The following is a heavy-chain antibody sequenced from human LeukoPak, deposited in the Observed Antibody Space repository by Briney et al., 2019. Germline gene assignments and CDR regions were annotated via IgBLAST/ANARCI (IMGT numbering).Heavy chain of an antibody. Sequence: QPGRSLRLSCAASGFTFSSYGMHWVRQAPGKGLEWVAVISYDGSNKYYADSVKGRFTISRDNSKNTLYLQMSSLRPEDTAVYYCAKDKGREGDYWGQGNLVTVSS. J-gene: IGHJ4*02. CDR3: AKDKGREGDY. V-gene: IGHV3-30*18. CDR1: GFTFSSYG. CDR2: ISYDGSNK.